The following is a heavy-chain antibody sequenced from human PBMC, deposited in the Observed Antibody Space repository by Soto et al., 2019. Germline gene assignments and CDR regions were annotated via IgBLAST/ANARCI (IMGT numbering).Heavy chain of an antibody. CDR3: ARDYKANGYDY. Sequence: LRLSCAASGFTFSSYAMTWVRQAPGKGLEWVSAISGRGDSTYYADSVKGRFTISRDQSKNTLYLQMHSLRAEDTAVYYCARDYKANGYDYWGQGTLVTVSS. CDR1: GFTFSSYA. V-gene: IGHV3-23*01. J-gene: IGHJ4*02. CDR2: ISGRGDST. D-gene: IGHD3-10*01.